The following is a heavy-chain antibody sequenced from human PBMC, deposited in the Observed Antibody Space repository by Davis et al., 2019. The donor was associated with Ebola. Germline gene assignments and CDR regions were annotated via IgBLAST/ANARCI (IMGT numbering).Heavy chain of an antibody. CDR1: GFTFSSYS. J-gene: IGHJ4*02. Sequence: GESLKISCAASGFTFSSYSMNWVRQAPGKGLEWVSAISGSGGSTYYADSVKGRFTISRDNSKTSLYLQMNSLRAEDTAVYYCARRRSSETFFDYWGQGTLVTVSS. CDR3: ARRRSSETFFDY. V-gene: IGHV3-23*01. CDR2: ISGSGGST. D-gene: IGHD6-6*01.